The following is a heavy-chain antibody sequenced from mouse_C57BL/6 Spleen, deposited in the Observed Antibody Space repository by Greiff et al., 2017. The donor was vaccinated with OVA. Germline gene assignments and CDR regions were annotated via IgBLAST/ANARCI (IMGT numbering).Heavy chain of an antibody. V-gene: IGHV2-9*01. CDR2: IWGGGST. Sequence: QVQLKQSGPGLVAPSQSLSITCTVSGFSLTSYGVDWVRQPPGKGLEWLGVIWGGGSTNYNSALMSRLSISKDNSKSQVFLKMNSLQTDDTAMYYCAKRGGFVTTVVEGGAMDYWGQGTSVTVSS. D-gene: IGHD1-1*01. CDR3: AKRGGFVTTVVEGGAMDY. CDR1: GFSLTSYG. J-gene: IGHJ4*01.